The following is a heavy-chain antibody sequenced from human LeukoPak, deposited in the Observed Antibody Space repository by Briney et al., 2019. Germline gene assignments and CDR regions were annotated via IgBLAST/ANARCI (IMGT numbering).Heavy chain of an antibody. D-gene: IGHD3-10*01. Sequence: GESLKISCKGSGYSFTNYWIGWVRQMPGKGLEWMGIIYPGGSDTRYSPSFRGQVTISADKSVSTAYVQWSSLKASDTAMYYCARPRSPATLDAFDIWGQGTMLTVSS. V-gene: IGHV5-51*01. CDR2: IYPGGSDT. CDR3: ARPRSPATLDAFDI. J-gene: IGHJ3*02. CDR1: GYSFTNYW.